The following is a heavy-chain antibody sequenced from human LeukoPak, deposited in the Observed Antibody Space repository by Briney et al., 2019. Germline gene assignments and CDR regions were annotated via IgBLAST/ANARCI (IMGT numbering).Heavy chain of an antibody. Sequence: PGGSLRLSCAASGFTFSSYEMNWVRQAPGKGLEWVSYISSSGSTIYYADSVKGRFTISRDNAKNSLYLQMNSLRAEDTAVYYCANRRLRGAFDIWGQGTMVTVSS. J-gene: IGHJ3*02. CDR1: GFTFSSYE. D-gene: IGHD3-16*01. CDR2: ISSSGSTI. CDR3: ANRRLRGAFDI. V-gene: IGHV3-48*03.